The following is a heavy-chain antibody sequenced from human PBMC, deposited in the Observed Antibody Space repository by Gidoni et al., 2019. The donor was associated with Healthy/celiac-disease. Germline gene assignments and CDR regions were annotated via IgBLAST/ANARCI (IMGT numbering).Heavy chain of an antibody. Sequence: PPGKGLDWIGSIHHSGSTYYNPSLKSRVTISVDTSKNQFPLKLSSVTAADTAVYYCARGVYYYDSSGYPYLDYWGQGTLVTVSS. D-gene: IGHD3-22*01. CDR3: ARGVYYYDSSGYPYLDY. CDR2: IHHSGST. J-gene: IGHJ4*02. V-gene: IGHV4-38-2*02.